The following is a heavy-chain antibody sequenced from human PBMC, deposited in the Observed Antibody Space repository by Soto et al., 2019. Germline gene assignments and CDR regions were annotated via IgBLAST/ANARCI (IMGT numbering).Heavy chain of an antibody. D-gene: IGHD3-22*01. V-gene: IGHV3-30*18. Sequence: GESLRLSCAASGFTFSSYGIHWVRQAPGKGLQWVALISYDRSNKYYADSVKGRFTISRDNSKNTLYLQMNSLRAEDTAMYYCAKDAPYYYDSSGYYGPFDYWGQGTLVTVSS. CDR2: ISYDRSNK. J-gene: IGHJ4*02. CDR3: AKDAPYYYDSSGYYGPFDY. CDR1: GFTFSSYG.